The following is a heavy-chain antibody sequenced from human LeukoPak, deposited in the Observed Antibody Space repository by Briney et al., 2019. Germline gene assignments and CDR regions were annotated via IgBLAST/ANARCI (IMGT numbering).Heavy chain of an antibody. CDR1: GFTFSSFG. CDR3: AKVIRGGYGMDV. D-gene: IGHD3-10*01. CDR2: ISYSSSLT. Sequence: PGGSLRLSCAVSGFTFSSFGMSWVRQAPGKGLEWVSYISYSSSLTDYADSVKGRFTISRDNAKNSLSLQLNSLRDEDTAVYFCAKVIRGGYGMDVWGRGTTVTVSS. V-gene: IGHV3-48*02. J-gene: IGHJ6*02.